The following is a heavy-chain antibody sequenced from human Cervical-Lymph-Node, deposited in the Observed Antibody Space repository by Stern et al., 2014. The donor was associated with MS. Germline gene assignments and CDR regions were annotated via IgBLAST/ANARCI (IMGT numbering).Heavy chain of an antibody. CDR1: GFTVSSNY. CDR3: ARQGSIAGLFDP. Sequence: EVQLVESGGGLVQPGGSLRLSCAASGFTVSSNYMSWVRQAPGKGLELVSVIYPGGNTYYADSVKGRFAISRDNSKNMLHLQMNSLRAEDTAVYYCARQGSIAGLFDPWGQGTLVTVSS. J-gene: IGHJ5*02. CDR2: IYPGGNT. D-gene: IGHD1-20*01. V-gene: IGHV3-66*04.